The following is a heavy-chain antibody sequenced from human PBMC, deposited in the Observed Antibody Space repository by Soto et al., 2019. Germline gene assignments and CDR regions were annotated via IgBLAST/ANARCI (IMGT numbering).Heavy chain of an antibody. CDR1: GGSISSSSYY. D-gene: IGHD6-6*01. CDR2: IYYSGST. V-gene: IGHV4-39*01. J-gene: IGHJ6*02. Sequence: KPSETLSLTCTVSGGSISSSSYYWGWIRQPPGKGLEWIGSIYYSGSTYYNPSLKSRVTISVDTSKNQFSLKLSSVTAADTAVYYCAGPGRQLVPGASYYYYGMDVWGQGTTVTVSS. CDR3: AGPGRQLVPGASYYYYGMDV.